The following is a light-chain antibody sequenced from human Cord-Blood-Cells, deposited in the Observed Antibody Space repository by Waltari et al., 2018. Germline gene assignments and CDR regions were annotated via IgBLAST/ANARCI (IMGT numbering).Light chain of an antibody. CDR3: QQSYSTSIT. J-gene: IGKJ5*01. CDR1: QSISRY. CDR2: AAS. Sequence: DIQITQSPSSLSASVGDRVTITCRASQSISRYLNWYQQKPGKAPKLLIYAASSLQSGVPSRFSGNGSGTDFTLTISSLKPEDFAPYYCQQSYSTSITCGQGTRLEIK. V-gene: IGKV1-39*01.